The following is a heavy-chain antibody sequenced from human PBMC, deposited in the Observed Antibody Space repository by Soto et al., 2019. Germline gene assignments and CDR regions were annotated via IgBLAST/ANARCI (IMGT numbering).Heavy chain of an antibody. J-gene: IGHJ4*02. Sequence: GGSLRLSCAASGFTFDDYTMHWVRQAPGKGLEWVSLISWDGGSTYYADSVKGRFTISRDNSKNSLYLQMNSLRTEDTALYYCAKDYSSSYYFDYWGQGTLVTVSS. D-gene: IGHD6-6*01. CDR1: GFTFDDYT. V-gene: IGHV3-43*01. CDR3: AKDYSSSYYFDY. CDR2: ISWDGGST.